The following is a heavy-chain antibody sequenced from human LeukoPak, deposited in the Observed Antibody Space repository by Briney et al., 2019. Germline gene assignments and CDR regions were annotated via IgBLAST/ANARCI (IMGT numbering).Heavy chain of an antibody. Sequence: SETLSLTCTVSGGSISSSSYSWGWIRQPPGKGLEWIGSIYYSGSTYYNPSLKSRVTISVDTSKNQFSLKLSSVTAADTAVYYCARLDLRSYYYYGMDVWGQGTTVTVSS. V-gene: IGHV4-39*01. CDR1: GGSISSSSYS. CDR3: ARLDLRSYYYYGMDV. CDR2: IYYSGST. J-gene: IGHJ6*02.